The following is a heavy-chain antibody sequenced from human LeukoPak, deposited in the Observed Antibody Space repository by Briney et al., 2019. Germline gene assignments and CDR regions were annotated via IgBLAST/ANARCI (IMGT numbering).Heavy chain of an antibody. CDR1: GFTFSSYW. J-gene: IGHJ4*02. D-gene: IGHD6-19*01. V-gene: IGHV3-74*01. CDR2: IKSEGSTT. CDR3: ARAVPFTIAVAGTYYFDY. Sequence: GGSLRLSWAASGFTFSSYWMHWVRQAAGKGRVWVARIKSEGSTTTYADSVKGRFTISRDNAKNTLYLQMNSLRAEDTTVYYCARAVPFTIAVAGTYYFDYWGQGTLVTVTS.